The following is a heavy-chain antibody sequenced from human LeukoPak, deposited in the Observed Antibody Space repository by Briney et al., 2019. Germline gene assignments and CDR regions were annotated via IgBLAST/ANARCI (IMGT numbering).Heavy chain of an antibody. D-gene: IGHD3-22*01. Sequence: TSETLSLTCTVSGGSISSSSYYWGWIRQPPGKGLEWIGSIYYSGSTYYNPSLKSRVTISVDTSKNQFSLKLRSVTAVDTAVYYCARWGHFDTSGYFVADYWGQGTLITVSS. V-gene: IGHV4-39*07. CDR2: IYYSGST. J-gene: IGHJ4*02. CDR1: GGSISSSSYY. CDR3: ARWGHFDTSGYFVADY.